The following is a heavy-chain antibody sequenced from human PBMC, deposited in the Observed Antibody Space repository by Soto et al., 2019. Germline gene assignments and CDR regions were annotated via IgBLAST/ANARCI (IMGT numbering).Heavy chain of an antibody. CDR3: ARDSTRRGACDI. J-gene: IGHJ3*02. D-gene: IGHD3-22*01. Sequence: SETLSLTCAVYNGSFSVYYWTWIRQTPGKGLEWIGEINHSGSTNYNPSLKSRVAISVDTSKKQFSLKLSSVTAADTAVYFCARDSTRRGACDIWGQGTMVTV. CDR2: INHSGST. V-gene: IGHV4-34*01. CDR1: NGSFSVYY.